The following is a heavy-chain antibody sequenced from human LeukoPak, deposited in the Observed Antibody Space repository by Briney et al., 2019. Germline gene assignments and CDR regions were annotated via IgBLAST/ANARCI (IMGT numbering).Heavy chain of an antibody. CDR2: IYYSGST. J-gene: IGHJ4*02. Sequence: PSETPSLTCTVSGGSISSYYWSWIRQPPGKGLEWIGYIYYSGSTNYNPSLKSRVTISVDTSKNQFSLKLSSVTAADTAVYYCARLASGSYYRVDYWGQGTLVTVSS. CDR1: GGSISSYY. CDR3: ARLASGSYYRVDY. V-gene: IGHV4-59*08. D-gene: IGHD1-26*01.